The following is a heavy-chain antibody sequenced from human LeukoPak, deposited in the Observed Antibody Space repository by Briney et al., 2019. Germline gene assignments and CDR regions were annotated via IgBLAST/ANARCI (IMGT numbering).Heavy chain of an antibody. J-gene: IGHJ6*03. Sequence: GGSLRLSCAASGFTFSNYWMTWVRQAPGKGLEWVAHIKLDGSETYYVDSVKGRFTISRDNTQNSLYLQMNSLRAEDTAVYYCARQKGRVTPPYCYYYYMDVWGKGTTVTISS. CDR3: ARQKGRVTPPYCYYYYMDV. CDR1: GFTFSNYW. CDR2: IKLDGSET. V-gene: IGHV3-7*01.